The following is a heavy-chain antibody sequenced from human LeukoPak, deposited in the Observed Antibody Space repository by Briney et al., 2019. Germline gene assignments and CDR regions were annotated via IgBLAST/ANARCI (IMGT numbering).Heavy chain of an antibody. J-gene: IGHJ4*02. CDR2: INSDGSSR. V-gene: IGHV3-74*01. CDR3: VRDPGYYDSSGFHPFDY. Sequence: GGSLRLSCAASGFTFSSYWMHWVRQAPGKGLVWVSRINSDGSSRSYADSVKGRFTISRDNAKNTLYLQMNSLRAEDTAVYYCVRDPGYYDSSGFHPFDYWGQGTLVTVSS. D-gene: IGHD3-22*01. CDR1: GFTFSSYW.